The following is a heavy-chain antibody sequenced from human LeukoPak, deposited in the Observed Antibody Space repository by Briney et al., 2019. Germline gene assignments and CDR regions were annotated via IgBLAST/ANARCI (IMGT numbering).Heavy chain of an antibody. CDR2: ISGSGGST. J-gene: IGHJ4*02. CDR3: AKVSAAVAGTYGD. D-gene: IGHD6-19*01. CDR1: GLTFSSYA. Sequence: GASLRLSCAASGLTFSSYAMSWVRQAPGKGLEWVSAISGSGGSTYYADSVKGRFTISRDNSKNTLYLQMNSLRAEDTAVYYCAKVSAAVAGTYGDWGQGTLVTVSS. V-gene: IGHV3-23*01.